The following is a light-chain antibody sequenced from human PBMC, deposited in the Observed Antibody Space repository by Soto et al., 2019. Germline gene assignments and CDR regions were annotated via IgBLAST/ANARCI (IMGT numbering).Light chain of an antibody. Sequence: EIVLTQSPATLSLSPGERATLSCRASQSLSSYLAWYQQKPGQAPRLLIYDASNRATGIPARFSGSGSGTDFTLTISGLEPEGFAVYYCQQRSYWLTFGGGTKVEIK. J-gene: IGKJ4*01. CDR2: DAS. CDR3: QQRSYWLT. CDR1: QSLSSY. V-gene: IGKV3-11*01.